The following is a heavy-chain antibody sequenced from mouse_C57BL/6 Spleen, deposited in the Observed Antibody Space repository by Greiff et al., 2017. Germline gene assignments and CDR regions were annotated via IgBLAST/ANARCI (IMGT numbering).Heavy chain of an antibody. Sequence: VQLQQPGAELVKPGASVKLSCKASGYTFTSYWMQWVKQRPGQGLEWIGEIDPSDSYTNYNQKFKGKATLTVDTSSSTAYMQLSSLTSEDSAVYYCARRGLRPYAMDYWGQGTSVTVSS. V-gene: IGHV1-50*01. CDR3: ARRGLRPYAMDY. CDR1: GYTFTSYW. CDR2: IDPSDSYT. D-gene: IGHD1-2*01. J-gene: IGHJ4*01.